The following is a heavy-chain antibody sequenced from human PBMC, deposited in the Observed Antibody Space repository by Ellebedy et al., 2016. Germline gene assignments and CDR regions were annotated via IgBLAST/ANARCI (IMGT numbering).Heavy chain of an antibody. J-gene: IGHJ4*02. V-gene: IGHV3-23*01. CDR2: ISAGSDTT. D-gene: IGHD4-17*01. Sequence: GESLKISXTASGLNFNTFFMSWVRQAPGKGLEWVSTISAGSDTTRFADSVKGRFTISRDSSKNSVYLRMNNLRVEDTAVYYCRQGHYADLWGQGTLVTVSS. CDR1: GLNFNTFF. CDR3: RQGHYADL.